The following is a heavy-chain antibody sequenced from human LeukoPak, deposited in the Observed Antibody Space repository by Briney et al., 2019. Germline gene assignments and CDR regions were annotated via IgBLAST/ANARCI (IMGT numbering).Heavy chain of an antibody. D-gene: IGHD5-18*01. CDR3: ARNVDTALVANSFFDY. V-gene: IGHV3-48*03. Sequence: PGGSLRRSCAASGFTFSSYEMNWVRQAPGKGLEWVSYISSSGSTIYFADSLKGRFTISRDNAKNSLYLQMNSLRAEDTAVYFCARNVDTALVANSFFDYSGQGTLVTVSS. CDR1: GFTFSSYE. J-gene: IGHJ4*02. CDR2: ISSSGSTI.